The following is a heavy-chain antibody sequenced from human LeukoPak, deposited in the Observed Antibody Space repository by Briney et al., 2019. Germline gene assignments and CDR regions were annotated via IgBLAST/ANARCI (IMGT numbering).Heavy chain of an antibody. J-gene: IGHJ4*02. CDR1: GFTFSNAW. Sequence: PGGSLRFSCAASGFTFSNAWMSWVRQAPGKGLEWVGRIKSKTDGGTTDYAAPVKGRFTISRDDSKNTLYLQMNSLKTEDTAVYYCTTDSYYYDSSGWSLSFDYWGQGTLVTVSS. V-gene: IGHV3-15*01. CDR3: TTDSYYYDSSGWSLSFDY. D-gene: IGHD3-22*01. CDR2: IKSKTDGGTT.